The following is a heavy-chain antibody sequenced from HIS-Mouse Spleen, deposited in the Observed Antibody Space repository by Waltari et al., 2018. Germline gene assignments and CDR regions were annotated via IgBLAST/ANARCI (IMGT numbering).Heavy chain of an antibody. J-gene: IGHJ4*02. V-gene: IGHV3-23*01. CDR3: AKGVVTTRLGLDY. Sequence: EVQLLESGGGLVQPGGSLRLSCAASGFTFSSYAMSWVRQAPGRGRGWVAGMRGSGGSTYYADSEKGRFTISRDNSKNTLYLQMNSLRAEDTAVYYCAKGVVTTRLGLDYWGQGTLVTVSS. CDR2: MRGSGGST. D-gene: IGHD4-17*01. CDR1: GFTFSSYA.